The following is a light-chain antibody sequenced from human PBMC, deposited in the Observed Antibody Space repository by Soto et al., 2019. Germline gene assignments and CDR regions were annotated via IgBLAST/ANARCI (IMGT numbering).Light chain of an antibody. CDR2: DAS. V-gene: IGKV1-5*01. CDR3: QQYNSYSRT. CDR1: QSISSW. J-gene: IGKJ1*01. Sequence: DIQMTQSPSTLSASVGDRVTIPCRASQSISSWLAWYQQKPGKAPKLLIYDASSLESGVPSRFSCSGSGTEFTLTISSLQPDDFATYYCQQYNSYSRTFGQGTKVEIK.